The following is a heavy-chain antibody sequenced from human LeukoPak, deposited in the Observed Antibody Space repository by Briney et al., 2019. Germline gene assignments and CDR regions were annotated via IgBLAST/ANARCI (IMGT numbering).Heavy chain of an antibody. Sequence: GGSLRLSCAASGFTFSSYSMNWVRQAPGKGLEWVSSISSSSSYIYYADSVKGRFTISRDNAKNSLYLQMNSLRAEDTAVYYCARTTVTTHDAFDIWGQGTMVTVSS. V-gene: IGHV3-21*01. J-gene: IGHJ3*02. CDR2: ISSSSSYI. CDR3: ARTTVTTHDAFDI. CDR1: GFTFSSYS. D-gene: IGHD4-17*01.